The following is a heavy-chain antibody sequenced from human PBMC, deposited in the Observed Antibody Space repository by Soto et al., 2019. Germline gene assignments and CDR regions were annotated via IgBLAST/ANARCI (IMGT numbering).Heavy chain of an antibody. Sequence: PWRLLRHSCGAAEFSFNSYAMSRVLQAPGKGLEWVSITSGGGTTYYADSVKGRFAISRDNSKNTLYLEMNSLRAEDTAVYFCAKRYHTTTSCFDYWGQGTLVTVSS. J-gene: IGHJ4*02. CDR3: AKRYHTTTSCFDY. CDR1: EFSFNSYA. CDR2: TSGGGTT. V-gene: IGHV3-23*01. D-gene: IGHD2-2*01.